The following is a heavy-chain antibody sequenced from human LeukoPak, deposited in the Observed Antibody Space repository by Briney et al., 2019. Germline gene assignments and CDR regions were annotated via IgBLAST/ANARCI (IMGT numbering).Heavy chain of an antibody. CDR1: GFTFDNYA. D-gene: IGHD6-13*01. CDR2: ITGSGGNT. J-gene: IGHJ4*02. V-gene: IGHV3-23*01. CDR3: AKGRGSSSSYHFDS. Sequence: PGGSLRLSCAASGFTFDNYAMSWVRQAPGKGLEWVSTITGSGGNTYYADSVKGRFIISRDNSKNTLFLQMDSLRVEDTAVYHCAKGRGSSSSYHFDSWGQGTLVTVSS.